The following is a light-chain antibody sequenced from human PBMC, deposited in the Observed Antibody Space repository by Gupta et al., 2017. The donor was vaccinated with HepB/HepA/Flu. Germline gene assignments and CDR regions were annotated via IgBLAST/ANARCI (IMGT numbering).Light chain of an antibody. J-gene: IGLJ3*02. CDR3: GTWDNSLSAWV. CDR2: DHD. Sequence: QSVLTQPPSVSAAPGQKVTISCSGNNSNIGNNDVSWFHLLPRAAPKLLIYDHDKRPSGIPDRFSGSKSGTSATLGITGLQTGDEADYYCGTWDNSLSAWVFGGGTKLTV. V-gene: IGLV1-51*01. CDR1: NSNIGNND.